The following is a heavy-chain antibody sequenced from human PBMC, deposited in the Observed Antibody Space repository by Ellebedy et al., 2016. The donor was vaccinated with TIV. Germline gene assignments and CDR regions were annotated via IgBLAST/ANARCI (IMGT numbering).Heavy chain of an antibody. Sequence: MPSETLSLTCTVPGGSISSYYWSWIRQPQGKGLEWTGYIYYSGSTNYNPALKSRVTISVDTSKNQFSLKLSPVTAADTAVYYCARQRWFGELSWGQGNLVTVSS. V-gene: IGHV4-59*08. CDR3: ARQRWFGELS. J-gene: IGHJ5*02. D-gene: IGHD3-10*01. CDR1: GGSISSYY. CDR2: IYYSGST.